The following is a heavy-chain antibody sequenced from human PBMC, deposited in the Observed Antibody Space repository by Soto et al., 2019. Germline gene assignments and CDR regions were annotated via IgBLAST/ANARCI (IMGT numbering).Heavy chain of an antibody. CDR3: ARDRVVREFWDFQH. CDR1: GYTFNTFG. D-gene: IGHD3-22*01. J-gene: IGHJ1*01. CDR2: ISAYNGNT. Sequence: ASVKVSCKASGYTFNTFGITWVRQAPGQGLEWMGWISAYNGNTNYAQKLQGRVTMTTDTSTSTAYMELRSLRSDDTAVYYCARDRVVREFWDFQHWGQGTLVTVSS. V-gene: IGHV1-18*01.